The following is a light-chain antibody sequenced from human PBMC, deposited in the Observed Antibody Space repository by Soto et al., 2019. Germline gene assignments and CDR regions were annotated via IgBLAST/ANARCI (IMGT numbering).Light chain of an antibody. CDR1: QDISNH. Sequence: DIQLTQSPSSLSASVGDRVTITCQASQDISNHLNWYQQKPGKVPEVLIYGASSLQGGVPSRFTGSGYGTDFTLTISSLQPEDSASYYCQQVYSFPHTFGQGTKVEV. CDR2: GAS. J-gene: IGKJ2*01. CDR3: QQVYSFPHT. V-gene: IGKV1-39*01.